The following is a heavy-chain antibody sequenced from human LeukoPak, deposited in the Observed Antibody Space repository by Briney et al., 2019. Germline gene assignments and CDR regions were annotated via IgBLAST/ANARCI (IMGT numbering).Heavy chain of an antibody. CDR3: TTDHVLLWFWELLPGGY. J-gene: IGHJ4*02. CDR2: IKSKTDGGTT. CDR1: GYTFSNAW. V-gene: IGHV3-15*07. D-gene: IGHD3-10*01. Sequence: PGGSLRLSCAASGYTFSNAWMNWVRQAPGKGLEWVGRIKSKTDGGTTDYAAPVKGRFTISRDDSKNTLYLQMNSLKTEDTAVYYCTTDHVLLWFWELLPGGYWGQGTLVTVSS.